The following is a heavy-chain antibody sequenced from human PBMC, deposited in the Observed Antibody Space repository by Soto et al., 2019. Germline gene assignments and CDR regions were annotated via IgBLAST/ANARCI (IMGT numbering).Heavy chain of an antibody. V-gene: IGHV1-69*13. CDR3: ARDGVEMATIGMDV. J-gene: IGHJ6*02. CDR1: GGTFSSYA. D-gene: IGHD5-12*01. Sequence: SVKVSCKASGGTFSSYAISWVRQAPGQGLEWMGGVIPIFGTANYAQKFQGRVTITADESTSTAYMELSSLRSEDTAVYYCARDGVEMATIGMDVWGQGTTVTVSS. CDR2: VIPIFGTA.